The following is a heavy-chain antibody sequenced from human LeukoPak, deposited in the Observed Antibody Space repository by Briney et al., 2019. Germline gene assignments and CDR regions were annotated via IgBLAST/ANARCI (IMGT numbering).Heavy chain of an antibody. D-gene: IGHD2/OR15-2a*01. CDR2: ISAYGDNT. Sequence: PGGSLRLSCAASGFTFNRYAMSWVRQAPGKGLEWVSTISAYGDNTYYADSVKGRFTISRDNSRNTLYLLMNSLRAEDTAVYYCTSYFHWGQGTLVTVSS. V-gene: IGHV3-23*01. J-gene: IGHJ4*02. CDR1: GFTFNRYA. CDR3: TSYFH.